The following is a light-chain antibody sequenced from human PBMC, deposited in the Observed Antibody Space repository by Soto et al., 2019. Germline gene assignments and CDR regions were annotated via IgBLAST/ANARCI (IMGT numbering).Light chain of an antibody. Sequence: DIQMTQSPSTLSSSVGDRVTLTCRASQSISSWLPWYQQKPGKAPKLLIYDASSLESGVPSRFSGSGSGTEFTLTISSLQPDDVATYYCQQYNSYWTFGQGTKVEIK. CDR1: QSISSW. J-gene: IGKJ1*01. CDR2: DAS. CDR3: QQYNSYWT. V-gene: IGKV1-5*01.